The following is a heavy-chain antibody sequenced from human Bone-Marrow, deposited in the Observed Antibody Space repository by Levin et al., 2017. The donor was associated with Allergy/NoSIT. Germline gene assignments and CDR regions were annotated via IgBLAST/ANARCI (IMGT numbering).Heavy chain of an antibody. J-gene: IGHJ6*02. D-gene: IGHD3-3*01. CDR2: ISGSGGST. V-gene: IGHV3-23*01. CDR1: GFTFSSYA. CDR3: AKDLGDFWSGYHYYYYGMDV. Sequence: PGGSLRLSCAASGFTFSSYAMSWVRQAPGKGLEWVSAISGSGGSTYYADSVKGRFTISRDNSKNTLYLQMNSLRAEDTAVYYCAKDLGDFWSGYHYYYYGMDVWGQGTTVTVSS.